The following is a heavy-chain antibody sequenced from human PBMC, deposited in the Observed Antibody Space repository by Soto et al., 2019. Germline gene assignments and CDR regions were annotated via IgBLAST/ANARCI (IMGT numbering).Heavy chain of an antibody. CDR2: MNPNSGNT. D-gene: IGHD2-8*01. CDR1: GYTFTSYD. J-gene: IGHJ6*03. CDR3: ARAFSGVRVYASYYYYYYMDV. Sequence: ASVKVSCKASGYTFTSYDINWVRQATGQGLEWMGWMNPNSGNTGYAQKFQGRVTMTRNTSISTAYMELSSLRSEDTAVYYCARAFSGVRVYASYYYYYYMDVWGKGTTVTVSS. V-gene: IGHV1-8*01.